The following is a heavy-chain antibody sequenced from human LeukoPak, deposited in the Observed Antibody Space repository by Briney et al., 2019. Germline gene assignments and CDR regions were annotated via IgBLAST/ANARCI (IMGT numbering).Heavy chain of an antibody. V-gene: IGHV3-7*01. CDR1: GFTFSNSW. Sequence: GGSLRFSCAASGFTFSNSWMNWFRQAPGRLEWVANINHDGSEKYYADSVEGRFTITRDNTKKSLYLQMNSLGAEDTAVYYCARGTALPGVDYWGQGTLVIVSS. D-gene: IGHD3-10*01. CDR2: INHDGSEK. CDR3: ARGTALPGVDY. J-gene: IGHJ4*02.